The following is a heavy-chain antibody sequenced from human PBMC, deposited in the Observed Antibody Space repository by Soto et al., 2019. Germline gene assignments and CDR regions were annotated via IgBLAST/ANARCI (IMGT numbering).Heavy chain of an antibody. J-gene: IGHJ4*02. Sequence: ASVKVSCKASGYTFSSYAMHWVRQAPGQRLEWMGWVNAGYGNTKSSQKFQDRVTISRDTSASTAYMELTSLRSEDTAVYYCARDTGDGTFDFWGQGTLVTVSS. CDR1: GYTFSSYA. CDR2: VNAGYGNT. V-gene: IGHV1-3*01. D-gene: IGHD7-27*01. CDR3: ARDTGDGTFDF.